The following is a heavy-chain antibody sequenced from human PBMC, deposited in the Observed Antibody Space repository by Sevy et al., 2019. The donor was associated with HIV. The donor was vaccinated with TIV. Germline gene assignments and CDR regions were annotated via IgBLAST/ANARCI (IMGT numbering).Heavy chain of an antibody. J-gene: IGHJ4*02. CDR1: RFTFSSYW. CDR3: ARVYYYDSSGYLDY. V-gene: IGHV3-7*03. D-gene: IGHD3-22*01. CDR2: IMQDGSEK. Sequence: GGSLRLSCAASRFTFSSYWMSWVRQAPGKGLEWVANIMQDGSEKYYVDSVKGRFTISRDNAKNSLYLQMNSLRAEDTAVYYCARVYYYDSSGYLDYWGQGTLVTVSS.